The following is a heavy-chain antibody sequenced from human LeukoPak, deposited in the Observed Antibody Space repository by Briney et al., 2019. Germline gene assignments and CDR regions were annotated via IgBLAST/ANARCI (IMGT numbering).Heavy chain of an antibody. V-gene: IGHV4-38-2*02. CDR2: IHHSGST. Sequence: PSETLSLTCTVSGYSISSGYYWGWIRQPPGKGLEWIGTIHHSGSTNYNPSLKSRVTIAVDTSKNQFSLKLSSVTAADTAVYYCARASPGSATGFDPWGQGTLVTVSS. CDR1: GYSISSGYY. CDR3: ARASPGSATGFDP. J-gene: IGHJ5*02.